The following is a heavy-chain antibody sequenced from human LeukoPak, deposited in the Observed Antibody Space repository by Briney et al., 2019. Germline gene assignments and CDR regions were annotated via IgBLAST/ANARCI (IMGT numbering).Heavy chain of an antibody. CDR2: IYSGGST. J-gene: IGHJ5*02. Sequence: GGSLRLSCAASGFTVSSNYMSWVRQAPGKGLEWVSVIYSGGSTYYADSVKGRFTISRDNSKNTLYLQMNSLRAEDTAVYYCARYYYGSGRTNWFDPWGQGTLVTVSS. CDR3: ARYYYGSGRTNWFDP. V-gene: IGHV3-53*01. D-gene: IGHD3-10*01. CDR1: GFTVSSNY.